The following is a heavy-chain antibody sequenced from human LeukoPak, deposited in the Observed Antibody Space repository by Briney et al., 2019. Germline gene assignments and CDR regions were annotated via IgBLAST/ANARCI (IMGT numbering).Heavy chain of an antibody. Sequence: PGRSLRLSCAASGFTFSSYGMHWVRQAPGKGLEWVAVISYDGSNKYYADSVKGRFTISRDNSKNTLYLQMSSLRAEDTAVYYCAKGGVRLWFGGGLFDYWGQGTLVTVSS. V-gene: IGHV3-30*18. CDR2: ISYDGSNK. J-gene: IGHJ4*02. CDR3: AKGGVRLWFGGGLFDY. CDR1: GFTFSSYG. D-gene: IGHD3-10*01.